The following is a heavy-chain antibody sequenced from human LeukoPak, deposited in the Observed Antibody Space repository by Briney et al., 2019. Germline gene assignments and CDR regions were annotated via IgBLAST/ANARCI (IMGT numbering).Heavy chain of an antibody. Sequence: GGSLGLSCAASGFTVSSNHMSWVRQAPGKGLEWVSVLLTDGTTYYADSVKGRFTISRDNSKNTLFLQMNSLRADDTAVYYCARDLHISGWYALFDFWGQGALVTVSS. V-gene: IGHV3-53*01. CDR1: GFTVSSNH. CDR2: LLTDGTT. D-gene: IGHD6-19*01. J-gene: IGHJ4*02. CDR3: ARDLHISGWYALFDF.